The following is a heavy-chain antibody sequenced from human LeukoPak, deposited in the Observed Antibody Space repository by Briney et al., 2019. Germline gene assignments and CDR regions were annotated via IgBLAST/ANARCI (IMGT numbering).Heavy chain of an antibody. CDR2: INHSGTT. CDR1: GSSVSNGYF. Sequence: SETLSPTCAVSGSSVSNGYFWGWIRQPPGKGLEWIGSINHSGTTYYNPSLKSRVTMSVDTSKNQLSLNVTSVTAADTAVYFCARVGGITIFGGASITPNYYMDVWGKGTTVIVSS. J-gene: IGHJ6*03. V-gene: IGHV4-38-2*01. CDR3: ARVGGITIFGGASITPNYYMDV. D-gene: IGHD3-3*01.